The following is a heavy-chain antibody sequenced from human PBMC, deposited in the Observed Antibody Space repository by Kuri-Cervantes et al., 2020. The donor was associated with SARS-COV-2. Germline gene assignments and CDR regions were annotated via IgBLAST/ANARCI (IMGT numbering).Heavy chain of an antibody. V-gene: IGHV3-21*01. Sequence: GESLKISCVASGFTFSSYSMNWVRQAPGKWLEWVSSISSSSSYIYYADSVKGRFTISRDNAKNSLYLQMNSLRAEDTAVYYCARDRPSNYYGSGSSLDAFDIWGQGTMVTVSS. CDR3: ARDRPSNYYGSGSSLDAFDI. CDR2: ISSSSSYI. D-gene: IGHD3-10*01. CDR1: GFTFSSYS. J-gene: IGHJ3*02.